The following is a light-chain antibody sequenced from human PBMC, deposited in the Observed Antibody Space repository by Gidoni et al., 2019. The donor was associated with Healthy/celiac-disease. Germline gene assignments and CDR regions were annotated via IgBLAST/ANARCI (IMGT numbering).Light chain of an antibody. CDR3: QQRSNWPPWT. V-gene: IGKV3-11*01. J-gene: IGKJ1*01. Sequence: EIVLPQSPATLSLSPGERATLSCRASQSVSSYLAWYQQKPGQAPRLLIYDASNRATGIPARFRGSGSGTDFTLNISSLEPEDFAVYYCQQRSNWPPWTFGKGTKVEIK. CDR2: DAS. CDR1: QSVSSY.